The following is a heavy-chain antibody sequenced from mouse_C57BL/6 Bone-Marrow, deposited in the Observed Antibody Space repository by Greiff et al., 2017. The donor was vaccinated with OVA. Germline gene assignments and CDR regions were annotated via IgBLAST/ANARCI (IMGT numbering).Heavy chain of an antibody. D-gene: IGHD1-1*01. CDR1: GFTFSSYA. CDR3: TRERYGKSYWWYFDV. V-gene: IGHV5-9-1*02. CDR2: ISRGGDYI. J-gene: IGHJ1*03. Sequence: EVKVVESGEGLVKPGGSLKLSCAASGFTFSSYAMSWVRQTPEKRLEWVAYISRGGDYIYYADTVKGRFTISRENARNTLYLQMSSLKTEETAMYYCTRERYGKSYWWYFDVWGTGTTDTGSS.